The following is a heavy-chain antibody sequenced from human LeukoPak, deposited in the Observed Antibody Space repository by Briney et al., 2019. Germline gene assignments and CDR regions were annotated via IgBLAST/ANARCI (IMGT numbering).Heavy chain of an antibody. CDR2: ISSSSSYI. J-gene: IGHJ6*02. CDR1: GFTFSSYS. D-gene: IGHD3-22*01. V-gene: IGHV3-21*01. CDR3: ARELRYDSSGYYPYYYGMDV. Sequence: GGSLRLSCAASGFTFSSYSMNWVRQAPGKGLEWVSSISSSSSYIYYADSVKGRFTISRDNAKNSLYLQMNSLRAEDTAVYYCARELRYDSSGYYPYYYGMDVWGQGTTVTVSS.